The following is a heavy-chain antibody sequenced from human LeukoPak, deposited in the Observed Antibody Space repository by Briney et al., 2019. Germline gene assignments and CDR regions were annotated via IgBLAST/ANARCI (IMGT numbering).Heavy chain of an antibody. V-gene: IGHV4-34*01. D-gene: IGHD4-17*01. J-gene: IGHJ3*02. CDR2: INHSGST. CDR3: ARGPWLYTVTADAFDI. Sequence: SETLSLTCAVYGGSFSGYYWSWIRQPPGKGLEWIGEINHSGSTNYNPSLKSRVTISVDTSKNQFSLKLSSVTAADTAVYYRARGPWLYTVTADAFDIWGQGTMVTVSS. CDR1: GGSFSGYY.